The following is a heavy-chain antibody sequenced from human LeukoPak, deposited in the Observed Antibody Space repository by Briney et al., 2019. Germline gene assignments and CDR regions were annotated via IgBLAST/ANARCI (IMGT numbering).Heavy chain of an antibody. CDR3: ARGDYSSSWYANWFDP. V-gene: IGHV4-34*01. D-gene: IGHD6-13*01. CDR2: INHSGST. Sequence: SETLSLTCTVSGDSISTYYWSWIRQPPGKGLEWIGEINHSGSTNYNPSLKSRVTISVDTSKNQFSLKLSSVTAADTAVYYCARGDYSSSWYANWFDPWGQGTLVTVSS. CDR1: GDSISTYY. J-gene: IGHJ5*02.